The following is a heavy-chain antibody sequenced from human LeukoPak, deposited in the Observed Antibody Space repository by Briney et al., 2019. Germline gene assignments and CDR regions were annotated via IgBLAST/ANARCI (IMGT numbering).Heavy chain of an antibody. CDR1: GFSFSSYA. V-gene: IGHV3-23*01. J-gene: IGHJ4*02. CDR2: ISYSGGST. CDR3: ARGSGGSGLDY. Sequence: GESLKISCAASGFSFSSYAMSWVRQAPGKGLEWLSGISYSGGSTYYADSVKGRFTVSRDNSKNTLYLQMNSLRAEDTAVYYCARGSGGSGLDYWGQGTLVTVSS. D-gene: IGHD1-26*01.